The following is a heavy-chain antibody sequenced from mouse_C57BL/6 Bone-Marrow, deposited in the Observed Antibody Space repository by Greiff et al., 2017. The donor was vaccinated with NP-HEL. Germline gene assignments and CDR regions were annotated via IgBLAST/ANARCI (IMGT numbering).Heavy chain of an antibody. J-gene: IGHJ2*01. CDR3: AREEITTVVAHFDY. CDR2: IDPNSGGT. CDR1: GYTFTSYW. D-gene: IGHD1-1*01. Sequence: QVQLKQPGAELVKPGASVKLSCKASGYTFTSYWMHWVKQRPGRGLEWIGRIDPNSGGTKYNEKFKSTATLTVDKPSRTAYMQLSSLTSEDSAVYYGAREEITTVVAHFDYWGQGTTLTVSS. V-gene: IGHV1-72*01.